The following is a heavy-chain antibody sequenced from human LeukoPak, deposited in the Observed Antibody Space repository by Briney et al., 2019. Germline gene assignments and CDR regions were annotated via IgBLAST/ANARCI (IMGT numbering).Heavy chain of an antibody. CDR1: GGTFSSYA. J-gene: IGHJ3*02. CDR3: ARETASLRFLEWLSDAFDI. CDR2: IIPIFGTA. D-gene: IGHD3-3*01. Sequence: ASVKVSCKASGGTFSSYAISWVRQAPGQGLEWMGGIIPIFGTANYAQKFQGRVTITADESTSTAYMELSSLRSEDTAVYYCARETASLRFLEWLSDAFDIWGQGTMVTVSS. V-gene: IGHV1-69*01.